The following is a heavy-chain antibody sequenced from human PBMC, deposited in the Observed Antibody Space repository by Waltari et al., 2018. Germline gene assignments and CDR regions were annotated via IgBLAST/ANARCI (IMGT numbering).Heavy chain of an antibody. CDR2: IGGGGGHI. CDR1: GLHFTHDP. CDR3: VRESPIAVAGS. J-gene: IGHJ4*02. V-gene: IGHV3-23*01. D-gene: IGHD6-19*01. Sequence: EVQLLESGGHLLQPGVSLRLSCAASGLHFTHDPRSWVHQAPGKGLEWVSAIGGGGGHIYYADSVNGRFTISRDNSNNTVYLQMNSLRVDDTAVYYCVRESPIAVAGSWGQGTLVTVSS.